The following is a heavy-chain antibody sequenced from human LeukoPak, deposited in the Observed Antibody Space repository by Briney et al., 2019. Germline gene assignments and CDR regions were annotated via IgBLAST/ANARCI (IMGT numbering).Heavy chain of an antibody. CDR1: RFTFSDCY. CDR2: ISSSGSTI. Sequence: GGSLRLSCAASRFTFSDCYMSWIRQAPGKGLEWVSYISSSGSTIYYADSVKGRFTISRDNAKNSLYLQMNSLRAEDTAVYYCAKGGLISLANTPLGAFDMWGQGTMVSVSS. V-gene: IGHV3-11*04. J-gene: IGHJ3*02. D-gene: IGHD3/OR15-3a*01. CDR3: AKGGLISLANTPLGAFDM.